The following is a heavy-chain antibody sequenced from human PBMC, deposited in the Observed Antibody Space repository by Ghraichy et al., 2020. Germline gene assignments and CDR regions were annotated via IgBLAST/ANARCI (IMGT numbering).Heavy chain of an antibody. J-gene: IGHJ4*02. CDR2: ISYDGSNK. CDR1: GFTFSSYG. V-gene: IGHV3-30*18. D-gene: IGHD2-15*01. CDR3: AKDAQDIVVVVAATFRRTADGDYFDY. Sequence: GSLRLSCAASGFTFSSYGMHWVRQAPGKGLEWVAVISYDGSNKYYADSVKGRFTISRDNSKNTLYLQMNSLRAEDTAVYYCAKDAQDIVVVVAATFRRTADGDYFDYWGQGTLVTVSS.